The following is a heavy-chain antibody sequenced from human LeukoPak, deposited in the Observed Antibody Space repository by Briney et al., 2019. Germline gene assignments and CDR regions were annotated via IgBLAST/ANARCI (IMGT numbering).Heavy chain of an antibody. CDR3: ARANWGDCVCGIYRYACAFDT. CDR2: IYPGDSDT. V-gene: IGHV5-51*01. D-gene: IGHD3-16*02. CDR1: GYSFTSYW. J-gene: IGHJ3*02. Sequence: GESPMIPCKGSGYSFTSYWIDWVRQMPGKGLEWMGIIYPGDSDTRYSPSLQGQLTISADKSISTAYLQWSRLKASDTAMYYCARANWGDCVCGIYRYACAFDTWGQGTMVTVSS.